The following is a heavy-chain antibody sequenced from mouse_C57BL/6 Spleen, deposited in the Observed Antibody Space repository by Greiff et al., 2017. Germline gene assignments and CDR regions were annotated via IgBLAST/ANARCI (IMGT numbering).Heavy chain of an antibody. Sequence: VQLQQPGPELVKPGASVKLSCKASGYTFTSYWMHWVKQRPGRGLEWIGRIDPNSGGPKYNEKFKSKATLTVDKPSRTAYMQLSSLTSEDSSVYYGAIQCYGSKLGYFDVWGTGTTVTVSS. D-gene: IGHD1-1*01. CDR3: AIQCYGSKLGYFDV. J-gene: IGHJ1*03. CDR2: IDPNSGGP. CDR1: GYTFTSYW. V-gene: IGHV1-72*01.